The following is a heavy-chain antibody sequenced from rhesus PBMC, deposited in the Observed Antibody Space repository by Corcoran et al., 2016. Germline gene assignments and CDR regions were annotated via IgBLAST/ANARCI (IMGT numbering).Heavy chain of an antibody. Sequence: QVHLQESGPGLVKPLETLSLTFAVSGGSVSSNYWSWIRHPPGRGLEWIGHIYGSGLCPNYNRSLKSRVTLSEETSENQFSLHLSSVTAADTALYYGARVGLRYFFAYWGQGVLVTVAS. CDR3: ARVGLRYFFAY. CDR1: GGSVSSNY. J-gene: IGHJ4*01. V-gene: IGHV4S11*01. D-gene: IGHD4-29*01. CDR2: IYGSGLCP.